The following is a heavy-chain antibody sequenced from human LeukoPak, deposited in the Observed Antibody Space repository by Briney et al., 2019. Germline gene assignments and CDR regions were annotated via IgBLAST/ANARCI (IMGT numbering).Heavy chain of an antibody. Sequence: SETLSLTCTVSGVSISDYHWSWIRQPAGKGLEWIGRIFTSGSTNYTPSLKSRVTMSVDTSKNQFSLNLTSVTAADTAVYYCARSPDYGGNYDAFDIWGQGTMVTVSS. CDR3: ARSPDYGGNYDAFDI. V-gene: IGHV4-4*07. CDR1: GVSISDYH. D-gene: IGHD4-23*01. J-gene: IGHJ3*02. CDR2: IFTSGST.